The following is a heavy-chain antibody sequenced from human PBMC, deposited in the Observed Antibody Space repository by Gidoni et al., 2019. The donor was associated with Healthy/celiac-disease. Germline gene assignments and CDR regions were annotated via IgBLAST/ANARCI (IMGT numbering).Heavy chain of an antibody. CDR3: ASPRPIVATTDYYFDY. CDR2: ISYDGSNK. Sequence: QVQLVESGGGVVQPGRSLRLSCAASGFTFSRYAMHWVRQAPGKGLAWVEVISYDGSNKHDADSVKGRFTISRDNSKNTRYLQMNSLRAEDTAVYYCASPRPIVATTDYYFDYWGQGTLVTVSS. V-gene: IGHV3-30*04. J-gene: IGHJ4*02. D-gene: IGHD5-12*01. CDR1: GFTFSRYA.